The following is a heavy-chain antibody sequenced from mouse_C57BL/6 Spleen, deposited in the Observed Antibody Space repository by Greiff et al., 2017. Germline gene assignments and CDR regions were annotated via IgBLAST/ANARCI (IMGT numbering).Heavy chain of an antibody. Sequence: EVMLVESGGGLVKPGGSLKLSCAASGFTFSSYTMSWVRQTPEKRLAWVATISGGGGHTYYPDSVKGRFTISRDNAKNTLYLQMSSLRSEDTALYYCARHKTALDYWGQGTTLTVSS. J-gene: IGHJ2*01. V-gene: IGHV5-9*01. CDR1: GFTFSSYT. D-gene: IGHD4-1*01. CDR3: ARHKTALDY. CDR2: ISGGGGHT.